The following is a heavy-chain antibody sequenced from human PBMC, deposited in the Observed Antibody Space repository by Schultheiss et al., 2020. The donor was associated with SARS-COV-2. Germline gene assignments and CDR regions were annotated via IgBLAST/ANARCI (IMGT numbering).Heavy chain of an antibody. Sequence: ASVKVSCKASGYTFTNYDINWVRQATGQGLEWMGWINPNSGGTNYAQKFQGWVTMTRDTSISTAYMELSRLRSEDTAVYYCARGWSTWYSVWWYYWGQGTLVTVSS. CDR1: GYTFTNYD. CDR3: ARGWSTWYSVWWYY. D-gene: IGHD2-21*01. J-gene: IGHJ4*02. CDR2: INPNSGGT. V-gene: IGHV1-2*04.